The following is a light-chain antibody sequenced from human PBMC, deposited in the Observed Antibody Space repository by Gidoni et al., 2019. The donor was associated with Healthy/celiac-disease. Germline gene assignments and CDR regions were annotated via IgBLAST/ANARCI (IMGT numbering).Light chain of an antibody. CDR3: QQYDNLLIT. CDR2: DAS. J-gene: IGKJ5*01. Sequence: DILMTQSPYSLSASVGDRVNITCQASQDNIKYLNWYQQKPEKAPKLLIYDASNFETGVPSSFSRSGSGTDFTFTISSLQAEDIATYYCQQYDNLLITFGQGTRLEIK. CDR1: QDNIKY. V-gene: IGKV1-33*01.